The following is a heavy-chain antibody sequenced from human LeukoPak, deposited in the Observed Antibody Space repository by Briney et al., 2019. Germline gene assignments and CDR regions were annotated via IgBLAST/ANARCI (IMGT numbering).Heavy chain of an antibody. D-gene: IGHD2-2*01. J-gene: IGHJ3*02. CDR3: AREVAVSAAMRSLMLRAFDI. V-gene: IGHV4-59*01. CDR2: IYYSGST. CDR1: GGSISSYY. Sequence: KPSETLSLTCTVSGGSISSYYWSWIRQPPGKGLEWIGYIYYSGSTNYNPSLKSRVTISVDTSKNQFSLKLSSVTAADTAVYYCAREVAVSAAMRSLMLRAFDIWGQGTMVTVSS.